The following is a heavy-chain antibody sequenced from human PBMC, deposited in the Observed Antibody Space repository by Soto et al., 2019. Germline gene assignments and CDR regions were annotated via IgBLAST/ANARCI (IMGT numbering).Heavy chain of an antibody. J-gene: IGHJ6*02. CDR1: GYTFTSYD. CDR3: ARHWGSSNLNYYYGMDV. V-gene: IGHV1-8*01. Sequence: ASVKVSCKASGYTFTSYDINWVRQATGQGLEWMGWMNPNSGNTGYAQKFQGRVTMTRNTSISTAYMELSSLRSEDTAVYYCARHWGSSNLNYYYGMDVWGQGTTVTVSS. D-gene: IGHD6-6*01. CDR2: MNPNSGNT.